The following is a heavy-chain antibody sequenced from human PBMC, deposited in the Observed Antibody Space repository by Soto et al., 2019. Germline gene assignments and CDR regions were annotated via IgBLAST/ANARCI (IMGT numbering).Heavy chain of an antibody. D-gene: IGHD2-2*01. CDR3: VRGTMVPGFDH. J-gene: IGHJ4*02. Sequence: EVQLVESGGGLVQPGGSLRLSCAASGFTFSSYWINWVRQTPGKGLEWVANIKGDGSEKYYVDSLKGRFTISRYNAKNARDLHMNSLKDEDTAVDYCVRGTMVPGFDHWGQGTLVTLSS. CDR1: GFTFSSYW. V-gene: IGHV3-7*01. CDR2: IKGDGSEK.